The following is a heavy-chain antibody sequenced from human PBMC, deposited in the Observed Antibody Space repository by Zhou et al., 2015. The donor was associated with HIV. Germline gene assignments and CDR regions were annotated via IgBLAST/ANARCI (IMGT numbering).Heavy chain of an antibody. CDR1: GYTFSNFG. CDR3: ARTKKWFYVEYLEK. J-gene: IGHJ4*01. V-gene: IGHV1-8*01. Sequence: QVQLVQSGAEVKKPGASVKVSCKASGYTFSNFGINWVRQATGQGLEWMGWMNPHSGNTGYAQKFQGRLIMTRNTSISTAYMELTNLRSEDTAVYYCARTKKWFYVEYLEKWGRGTRSRRLL. CDR2: MNPHSGNT. D-gene: IGHD3-22*01.